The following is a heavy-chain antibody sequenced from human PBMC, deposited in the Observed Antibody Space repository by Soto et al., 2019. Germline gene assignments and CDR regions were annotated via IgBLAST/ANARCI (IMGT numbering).Heavy chain of an antibody. Sequence: EVQLVESGGGLVQPGGSLRVSCAASGFTFSSYAMNWVRQTPGKGLEWVSHISKSGDSTYYADSVKGRFTISRDNAESSLHLQMNGLTDEYTAFYYCARQVYTVVTPFDYWGQGALVTVSS. CDR1: GFTFSSYA. J-gene: IGHJ4*02. V-gene: IGHV3-48*02. CDR2: ISKSGDST. D-gene: IGHD2-21*02. CDR3: ARQVYTVVTPFDY.